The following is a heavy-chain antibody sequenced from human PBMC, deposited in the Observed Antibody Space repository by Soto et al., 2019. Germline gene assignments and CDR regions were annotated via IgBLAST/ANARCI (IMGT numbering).Heavy chain of an antibody. D-gene: IGHD2-15*01. CDR1: GGTFSSYA. J-gene: IGHJ4*02. Sequence: SVKVSCKASGGTFSSYAISWVRQAPGQGLEWMGGIIPIFGTANYAQKFQGRVTITADESTSTAYMELSSLRSEDTAVYYCAAGYCSGGSCYPYRYYFDYWGQGTLVTVSS. CDR2: IIPIFGTA. V-gene: IGHV1-69*13. CDR3: AAGYCSGGSCYPYRYYFDY.